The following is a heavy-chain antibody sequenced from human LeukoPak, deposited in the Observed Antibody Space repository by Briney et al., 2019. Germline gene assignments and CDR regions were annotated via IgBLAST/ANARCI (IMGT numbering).Heavy chain of an antibody. CDR1: GFSFSSYG. Sequence: GESLRLSCVASGFSFSSYGMRWVRQAPGEGLQWVSFIRYDGSAKYYADSVKGRFTISRDSSKSTLYLQMNSLRLEDTAIYYCAKYYYEGTGASPLDYWGQGTLVTVSS. CDR2: IRYDGSAK. V-gene: IGHV3-30*02. J-gene: IGHJ4*02. D-gene: IGHD3-22*01. CDR3: AKYYYEGTGASPLDY.